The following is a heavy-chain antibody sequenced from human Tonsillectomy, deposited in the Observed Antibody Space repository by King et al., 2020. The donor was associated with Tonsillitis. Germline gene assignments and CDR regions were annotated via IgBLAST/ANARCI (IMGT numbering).Heavy chain of an antibody. CDR3: ARVDGAVGYFDY. CDR2: IYYSGST. CDR1: GGSISSYY. Sequence: VQLQESGPGLVKPSETLSLTCTVSGGSISSYYWSWIRQPPGKGLEWIGYIYYSGSTNYNPSLKSRVTISVDTSKNQFSLKVSSVTAADTAVYYCARVDGAVGYFDYWGQGTLVTVSS. V-gene: IGHV4-59*01. D-gene: IGHD1-26*01. J-gene: IGHJ4*02.